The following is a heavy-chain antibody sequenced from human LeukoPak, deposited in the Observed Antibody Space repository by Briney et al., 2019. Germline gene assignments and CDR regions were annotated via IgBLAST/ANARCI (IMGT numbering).Heavy chain of an antibody. CDR3: ARGNYYYDSRGYYPFDY. D-gene: IGHD3-22*01. Sequence: ASVKVSCKASGYTFTSYAMNWVRQAPGQGLEWMGWVNTNTGNPTYAQGFTGRFVFSLDTSVSTAYLQISSLKAEDTAVYYCARGNYYYDSRGYYPFDYWGQGTLVTVSS. CDR2: VNTNTGNP. CDR1: GYTFTSYA. V-gene: IGHV7-4-1*02. J-gene: IGHJ4*02.